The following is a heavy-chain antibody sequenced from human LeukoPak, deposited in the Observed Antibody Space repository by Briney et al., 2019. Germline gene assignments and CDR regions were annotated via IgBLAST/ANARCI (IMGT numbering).Heavy chain of an antibody. V-gene: IGHV4-31*03. J-gene: IGHJ4*02. Sequence: SRTLSLTCTVSGGSISSGGYYWSWIRQHPGKGLEWIGYIYYSGSTYYNPSLKSRVTISVDTSKNQFSLKLSSVTAADTAVYYCARIDTAMVALDYWGQGTLVTVSS. CDR2: IYYSGST. CDR1: GGSISSGGYY. CDR3: ARIDTAMVALDY. D-gene: IGHD5-18*01.